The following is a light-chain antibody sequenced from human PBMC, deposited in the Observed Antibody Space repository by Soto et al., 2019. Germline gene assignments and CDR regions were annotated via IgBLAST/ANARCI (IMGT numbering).Light chain of an antibody. CDR1: SSNIGAGYD. J-gene: IGLJ2*01. CDR3: QSYDSSLSAHVV. CDR2: GNS. Sequence: QSVLTQPPSVSGAPGQRVTISCTGSSSNIGAGYDVHWYRRLPGTAPKLLIYGNSNRPSGVPDRFSGSKSGTSASLAITGLQAEDEADYYCQSYDSSLSAHVVFGGGTKLTVL. V-gene: IGLV1-40*01.